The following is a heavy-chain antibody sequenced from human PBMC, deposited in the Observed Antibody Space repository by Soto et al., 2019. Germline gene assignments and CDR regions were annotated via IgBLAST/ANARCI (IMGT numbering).Heavy chain of an antibody. CDR3: ARDYSGGTTYYFDY. Sequence: SVKVSCKASGGTFSSYAISWVRQAPGQGLEWMGGIIPIFGTAIYAQKFQGRVTITADEFTSIAYMELSSLRSEDTAVYYCARDYSGGTTYYFDYWGQGTLVTVSS. V-gene: IGHV1-69*13. D-gene: IGHD2-15*01. CDR1: GGTFSSYA. J-gene: IGHJ4*02. CDR2: IIPIFGTA.